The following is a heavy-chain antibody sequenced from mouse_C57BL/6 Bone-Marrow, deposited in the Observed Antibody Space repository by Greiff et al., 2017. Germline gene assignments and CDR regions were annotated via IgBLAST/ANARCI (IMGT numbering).Heavy chain of an antibody. CDR2: ISSGGSYT. Sequence: EVKLMESGGDLVKPGGSLKLSCAASGFTFSSYGMSWVRQTPDKRLEWVAPISSGGSYTYYPDSVKGRFTISRDNAKNTLYMQMSSLKSEDTAMYYYARQAHRSGDYWGQGTSVTVAS. J-gene: IGHJ4*01. V-gene: IGHV5-6*01. CDR3: ARQAHRSGDY. CDR1: GFTFSSYG.